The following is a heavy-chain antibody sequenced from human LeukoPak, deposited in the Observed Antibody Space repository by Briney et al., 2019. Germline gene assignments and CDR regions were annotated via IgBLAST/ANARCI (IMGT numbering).Heavy chain of an antibody. CDR1: GGTFISYA. CDR2: IIPIFGIA. CDR3: ARSRRRSIYYYYYGMDV. D-gene: IGHD1-14*01. Sequence: SVKVSCKASGGTFISYAISGVRQAPGQGLEWMGRIIPIFGIANYAQKFQGRVTITADKSTSTAYMELSSLRSEDTAVYYCARSRRRSIYYYYYGMDVWGQGTTVTVSS. J-gene: IGHJ6*02. V-gene: IGHV1-69*10.